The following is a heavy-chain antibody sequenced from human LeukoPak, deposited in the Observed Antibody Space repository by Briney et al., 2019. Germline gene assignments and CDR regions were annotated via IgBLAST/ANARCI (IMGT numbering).Heavy chain of an antibody. CDR1: GFTFSSYG. CDR3: AKDVVPKSRPHYYYYGMDV. Sequence: PGRSLRLSCAASGFTFSSYGMHWVRQAPGKGLEWVAVISYDGSNKYYAGSVKGRFTISRDNSKNTLYLQMNSLRAEDTAVYYCAKDVVPKSRPHYYYYGMDVWGKGTTVTVSS. V-gene: IGHV3-30*18. D-gene: IGHD2-21*01. CDR2: ISYDGSNK. J-gene: IGHJ6*04.